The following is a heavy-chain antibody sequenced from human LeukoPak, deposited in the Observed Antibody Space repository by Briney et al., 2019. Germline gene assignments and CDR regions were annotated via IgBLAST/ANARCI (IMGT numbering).Heavy chain of an antibody. CDR3: ALTTVVTKDGMDV. Sequence: GGSLRLSCAASGFTVSSNYMSWVRQAPGKGLEWVSVIYSGGSTYYADSVKGRFTISRDNSKNTLYLQMNSLRAEDTAVYYCALTTVVTKDGMDVWGQGTTVTVSS. CDR2: IYSGGST. D-gene: IGHD4-23*01. J-gene: IGHJ6*02. V-gene: IGHV3-66*01. CDR1: GFTVSSNY.